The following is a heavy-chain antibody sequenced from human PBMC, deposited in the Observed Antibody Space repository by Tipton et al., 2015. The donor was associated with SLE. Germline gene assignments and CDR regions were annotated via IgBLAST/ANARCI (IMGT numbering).Heavy chain of an antibody. CDR1: GYTLSELS. V-gene: IGHV1-24*01. CDR3: STARLMDSLGRSDLAS. CDR2: FDPDDGET. Sequence: QLVQSGAEVKKPGASVKVSCKVSGYTLSELSIHWVRQPPGKGLEWMAGFDPDDGETFYAQKFQGRVTMTEDTSTDTAYMELSGLRSADTAVYYCSTARLMDSLGRSDLASWGQGTLVTVSS. D-gene: IGHD3/OR15-3a*01. J-gene: IGHJ5*02.